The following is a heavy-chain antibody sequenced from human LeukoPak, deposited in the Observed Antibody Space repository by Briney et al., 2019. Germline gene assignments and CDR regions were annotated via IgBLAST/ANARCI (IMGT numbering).Heavy chain of an antibody. D-gene: IGHD2/OR15-2a*01. CDR1: GFSVNSYW. CDR2: INQDGSEK. CDR3: TTFYSRLTDY. V-gene: IGHV3-7*05. J-gene: IGHJ4*02. Sequence: PGGSLRLSCAASGFSVNSYWINWVRQAPGKGLEWLASINQDGSEKYYVDSVKGRFTISRDNAKNSLYLQMNSMRAEDTAVYYCTTFYSRLTDYWGQGTVVTVSS.